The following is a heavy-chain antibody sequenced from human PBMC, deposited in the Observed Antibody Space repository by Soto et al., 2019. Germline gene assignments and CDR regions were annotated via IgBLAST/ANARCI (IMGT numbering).Heavy chain of an antibody. Sequence: SVKVSFKPIGGTFSNDGITWVRQAPGHGLEWMGMIIPVFATPKYAQKFQGRVTITADLSTNTAYLELRSLRSEDTAVYYCARGGTAMVRNWFDPWGQGTLVTVSS. CDR2: IIPVFATP. V-gene: IGHV1-69*13. D-gene: IGHD5-18*01. J-gene: IGHJ5*02. CDR1: GGTFSNDG. CDR3: ARGGTAMVRNWFDP.